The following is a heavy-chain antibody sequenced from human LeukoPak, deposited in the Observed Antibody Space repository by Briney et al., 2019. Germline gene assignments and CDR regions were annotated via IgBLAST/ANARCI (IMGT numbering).Heavy chain of an antibody. CDR2: IYPGDSDT. V-gene: IGHV5-51*01. CDR3: ARHDYSSSWYYFDY. Sequence: GESLKISCRASGYSFINYWIGWVRQMPGKGLEWMGIIYPGDSDTRYSPSFQGQVFISVDKSGNTAYLEWYSLKASDTAMYYCARHDYSSSWYYFDYWGQGTLVTVSS. D-gene: IGHD6-13*01. J-gene: IGHJ4*02. CDR1: GYSFINYW.